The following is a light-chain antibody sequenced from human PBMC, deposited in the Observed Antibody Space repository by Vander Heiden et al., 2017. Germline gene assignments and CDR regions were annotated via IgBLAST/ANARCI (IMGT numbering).Light chain of an antibody. J-gene: IGKJ3*01. V-gene: IGKV1-39*01. CDR1: QSISRY. Sequence: DIQMTQSPSSLSASVGDRVTITCRASQSISRYLNWYQQKPGIAPKLLVYAASSLQSGVPSRFSGSGSGTDFTLTISSLQPEDFATYYCPQSYSTPTFGPGTKVDIK. CDR2: AAS. CDR3: PQSYSTPT.